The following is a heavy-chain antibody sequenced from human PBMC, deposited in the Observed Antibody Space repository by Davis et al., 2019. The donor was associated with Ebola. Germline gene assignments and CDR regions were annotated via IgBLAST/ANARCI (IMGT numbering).Heavy chain of an antibody. D-gene: IGHD2-8*01. CDR3: ARGSVRYCTNGVCSPYYYGMDV. CDR2: ISYDGSNK. Sequence: PGGSLRLSCAASGFTFSDYYMSWVRQAPGKGLEWVAVISYDGSNKYYADSVKGRFTISRDNSKNTLYLQMNSLRAEDTAVYYCARGSVRYCTNGVCSPYYYGMDVWGQGTTVTVSS. V-gene: IGHV3-30-3*01. CDR1: GFTFSDYY. J-gene: IGHJ6*02.